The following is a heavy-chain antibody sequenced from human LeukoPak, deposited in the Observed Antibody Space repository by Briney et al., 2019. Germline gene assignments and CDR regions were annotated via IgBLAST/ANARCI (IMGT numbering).Heavy chain of an antibody. V-gene: IGHV4-59*01. J-gene: IGHJ4*02. CDR2: NYYSGST. D-gene: IGHD3-9*01. CDR1: GGSISPYY. CDR3: ARSTWLLDK. Sequence: SETLSLTCTVSGGSISPYYWSWIRQPPGKGLEWIGYNYYSGSTNYSPSLKSRVTISLDTSKNQFSLKLTSVTAADTAVYYCARSTWLLDKWGQGTLVTVSS.